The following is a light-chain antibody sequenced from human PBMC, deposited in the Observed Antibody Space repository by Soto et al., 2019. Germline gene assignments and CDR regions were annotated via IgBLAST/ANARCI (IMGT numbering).Light chain of an antibody. J-gene: IGKJ1*01. V-gene: IGKV3-20*01. CDR3: QQYGSSPQT. CDR2: GAS. Sequence: EIVLTQSPATLSLSPGERATLSCGASQSVRSSSLAWYQQKRGQAPRLLIYGASSRATGIPDRFSGSGSGTDFTLTISRLEPEDFVMYYCQQYGSSPQTFGQGTKVDIK. CDR1: QSVRSSS.